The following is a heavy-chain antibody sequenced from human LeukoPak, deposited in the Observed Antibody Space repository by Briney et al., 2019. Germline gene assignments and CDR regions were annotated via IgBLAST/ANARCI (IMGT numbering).Heavy chain of an antibody. Sequence: ASVKVSCKASGYTFTSYDINWVRQATGQGLEWMGWMNPNSGNTGYAQKFQGRVTMTRNTSISTAYMELSSLRSEDTAVYYCARDLKELRYFDWLLSGRGGMDVWGQGTTVTVSS. CDR2: MNPNSGNT. J-gene: IGHJ6*02. V-gene: IGHV1-8*01. CDR1: GYTFTSYD. CDR3: ARDLKELRYFDWLLSGRGGMDV. D-gene: IGHD3-9*01.